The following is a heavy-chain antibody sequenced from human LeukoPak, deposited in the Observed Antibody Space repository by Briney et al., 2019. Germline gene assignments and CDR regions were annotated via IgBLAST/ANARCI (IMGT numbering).Heavy chain of an antibody. J-gene: IGHJ4*02. CDR1: SGSCTGYS. V-gene: IGHV4-34*01. CDR2: INHSGSA. D-gene: IGHD6-13*01. CDR3: ARENDGYSSSGELDY. Sequence: PSETLSLTCALYSGSCTGYSWNWILQPPGKELEWIGEINHSGSANYNPSLKSRVTISVDTSKNQFSLKLSSVTAADTAVYYCARENDGYSSSGELDYWGQGTLVTVSS.